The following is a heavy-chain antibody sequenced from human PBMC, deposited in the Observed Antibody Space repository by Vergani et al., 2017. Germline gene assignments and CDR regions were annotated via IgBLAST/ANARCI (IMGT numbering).Heavy chain of an antibody. CDR1: GGSISSYY. V-gene: IGHV4-4*07. J-gene: IGHJ4*02. D-gene: IGHD6-6*01. CDR3: ARELRIAARTGYYFDY. CDR2: IYTSGST. Sequence: QVQLQESGPGLVKPSETLSLTCTVSGGSISSYYWSWIRQPAGKGLEWIGRIYTSGSTNYNPSLKSRVTMSVDTSKNQFSLKLSSVTAADTAVYYCARELRIAARTGYYFDYWGQGTLVSVSS.